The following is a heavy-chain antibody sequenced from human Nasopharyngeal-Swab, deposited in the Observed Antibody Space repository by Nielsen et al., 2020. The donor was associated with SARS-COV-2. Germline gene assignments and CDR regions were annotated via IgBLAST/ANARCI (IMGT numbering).Heavy chain of an antibody. CDR1: GFTFDDYA. J-gene: IGHJ4*02. CDR2: IGWNSGSI. Sequence: GGSLRLSCAASGFTFDDYAMHWVRQAPGEGLEWVSGIGWNSGSIGYADSVKGRFTISRDNAKNSLYLQMNSLRAEDTALYYCAKDIYGDIAAAGGIDYWGQGTLVTVSS. V-gene: IGHV3-9*01. D-gene: IGHD6-13*01. CDR3: AKDIYGDIAAAGGIDY.